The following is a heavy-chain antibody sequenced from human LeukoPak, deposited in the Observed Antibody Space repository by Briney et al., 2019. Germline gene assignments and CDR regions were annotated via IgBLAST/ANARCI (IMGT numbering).Heavy chain of an antibody. CDR1: GYTFTSYA. J-gene: IGHJ6*03. CDR2: INTNTGNP. Sequence: ASVKVSCKASGYTFTSYAMNWVRQAPGQGLEWMGWINTNTGNPTYAQGFTGRFVFSLDTSVSTAYLQISSLKAEDTAVYYCARVETSGYSSSWYYYYYMDVWGKGTTVTVSS. D-gene: IGHD6-13*01. CDR3: ARVETSGYSSSWYYYYYMDV. V-gene: IGHV7-4-1*02.